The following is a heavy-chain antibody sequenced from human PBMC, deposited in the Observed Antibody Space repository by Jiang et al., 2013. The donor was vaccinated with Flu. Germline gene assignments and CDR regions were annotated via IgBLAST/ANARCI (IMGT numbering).Heavy chain of an antibody. CDR2: INPGGGST. V-gene: IGHV1-46*01. Sequence: GAEVKKPGASVKVSCKASGYTFTSYYIHWVRQAPGQGLEWMGVINPGGGSTTYGQKFQGRVTLTRDTSTTTVYMELRSLRSEDTAVYYCARDWGSRDYFDFWGQGTLVTVSS. CDR3: ARDWGSRDYFDF. D-gene: IGHD3-16*01. J-gene: IGHJ4*02. CDR1: GYTFTSYY.